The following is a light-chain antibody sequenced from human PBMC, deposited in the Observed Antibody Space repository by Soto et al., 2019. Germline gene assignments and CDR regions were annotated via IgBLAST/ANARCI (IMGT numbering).Light chain of an antibody. J-gene: IGKJ1*01. V-gene: IGKV1-5*01. CDR2: DAS. CDR3: QKSYSRPRT. CDR1: QSISSW. Sequence: DIQMTRSPSTLSASVVYRFTITCRASQSISSWLAWYQHTPGKAPKLLIYDASSLESGVPSRFSGSGSGTDFTLTISSLQPEDFATYFCQKSYSRPRTFGQGNTGAIK.